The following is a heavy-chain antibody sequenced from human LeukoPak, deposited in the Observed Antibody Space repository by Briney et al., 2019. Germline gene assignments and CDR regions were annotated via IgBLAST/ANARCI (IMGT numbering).Heavy chain of an antibody. CDR3: ARGRVIAVTDY. Sequence: GGSLRLSCAASGFTFSSYSMNWVRQAPGKGLEWVSSISSSSSYIYYADSVKGRFTISRDNAKNSLYLQMNSLRAEDTAVYHCARGRVIAVTDYWGQGTLVTVSS. CDR2: ISSSSSYI. D-gene: IGHD6-19*01. J-gene: IGHJ4*02. V-gene: IGHV3-21*01. CDR1: GFTFSSYS.